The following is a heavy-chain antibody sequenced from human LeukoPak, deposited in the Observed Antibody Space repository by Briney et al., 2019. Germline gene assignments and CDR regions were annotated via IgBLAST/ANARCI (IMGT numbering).Heavy chain of an antibody. CDR2: MNPNSGNT. V-gene: IGHV1-8*01. D-gene: IGHD3-22*01. CDR1: GYTFTSYD. J-gene: IGHJ4*02. CDR3: ARDDDSSGPFNY. Sequence: ASVKVSCKASGYTFTSYDINWVRQATGQGLEWMGWMNPNSGNTGYAQKFQGRVTMTRNTSISTAYMELSSLRSEDTAVYYCARDDDSSGPFNYWGQGTLVTVSS.